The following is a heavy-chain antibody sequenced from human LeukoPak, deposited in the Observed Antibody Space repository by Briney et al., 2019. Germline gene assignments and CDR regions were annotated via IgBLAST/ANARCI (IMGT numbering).Heavy chain of an antibody. J-gene: IGHJ6*02. CDR3: AREGFVVVPAAASTYYYYYGMDV. CDR2: IWYDGSNK. D-gene: IGHD2-2*01. CDR1: GFTFSSYG. V-gene: IGHV3-33*01. Sequence: PGRSLRLSCAASGFTFSSYGMHWVRQAPGKGLEWVVVIWYDGSNKYYADSVKGRFTISRDNSKNTLYLQMNSLRAEDTAVYYCAREGFVVVPAAASTYYYYYGMDVWGQGTTVTVSS.